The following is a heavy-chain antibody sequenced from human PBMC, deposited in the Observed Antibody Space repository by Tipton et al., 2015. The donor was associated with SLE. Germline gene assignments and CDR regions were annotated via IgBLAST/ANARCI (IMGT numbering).Heavy chain of an antibody. CDR3: ARDEYRYDATGYHLLGHFDF. Sequence: GLVKPSETLSLTCTVSGGSIGTDYWGWIRQPPGKGLEWVGTVYYTGNTFYNPSLKSRVTILVDTSKNQFSLKLSSVTAADTAVYYCARDEYRYDATGYHLLGHFDFWGQGTLVTVSS. CDR2: VYYTGNT. J-gene: IGHJ4*02. D-gene: IGHD3-22*01. CDR1: GGSIGTDY. V-gene: IGHV4-39*07.